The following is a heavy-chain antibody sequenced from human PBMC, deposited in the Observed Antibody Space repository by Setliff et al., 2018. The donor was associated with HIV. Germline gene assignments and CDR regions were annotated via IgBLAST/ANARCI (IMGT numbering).Heavy chain of an antibody. CDR1: GGTFSTYG. CDR2: IIPFVNLT. J-gene: IGHJ1*01. CDR3: ATDPPGEQWLITPSGYFQN. Sequence: SVKVSCKASGGTFSTYGITWVRQAPGQGLQWVGGIIPFVNLTHYAQQFRGRVTITADKSTNTAYMELSSLRTEDTAVYYCATDPPGEQWLITPSGYFQNWGQGTLVTVSS. D-gene: IGHD6-19*01. V-gene: IGHV1-69*10.